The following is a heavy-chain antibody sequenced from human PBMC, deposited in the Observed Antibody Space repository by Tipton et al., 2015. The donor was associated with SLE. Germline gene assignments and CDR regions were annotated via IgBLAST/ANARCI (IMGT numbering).Heavy chain of an antibody. J-gene: IGHJ4*02. CDR3: VRLSFGYTTGWYLDH. CDR1: GGSISSRSYS. V-gene: IGHV4-39*01. D-gene: IGHD6-19*01. Sequence: TLSLTCTVSGGSISSRSYSWGWIRQPPGKGLEWIGTIFYSGNTDYNPSLKGRVTISVDTSKNQFSLKLSPVTATDTAIYYFVRLSFGYTTGWYLDHWGQGTRASVSS. CDR2: IFYSGNT.